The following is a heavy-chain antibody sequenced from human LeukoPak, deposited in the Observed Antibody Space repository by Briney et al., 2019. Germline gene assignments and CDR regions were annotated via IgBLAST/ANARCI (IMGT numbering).Heavy chain of an antibody. CDR3: ARDLSFYGDYPDY. Sequence: GGSLRPSCAASGFTFSSYAMHWVRQAPGKGLEWVAVISYDGSNKYYADSVKGRFTISRDNSKNTLYLQMNSLRAEDTAVYYCARDLSFYGDYPDYWGQGTLVTVSS. J-gene: IGHJ4*02. D-gene: IGHD4-17*01. CDR1: GFTFSSYA. V-gene: IGHV3-30-3*01. CDR2: ISYDGSNK.